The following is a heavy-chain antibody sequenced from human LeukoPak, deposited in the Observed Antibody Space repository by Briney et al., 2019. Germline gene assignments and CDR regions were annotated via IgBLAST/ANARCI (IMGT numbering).Heavy chain of an antibody. Sequence: PGGSLRLSCAASGFTFDDYAMHWVRQAPGKGLEWVSGISWNSGSIGYADSVKGRFTISRDNAKNSLYLQMSSLRAEDTALYYCAKDYDSSGYYCYFDYWGQGTLVTVSS. J-gene: IGHJ4*02. CDR2: ISWNSGSI. D-gene: IGHD3-22*01. V-gene: IGHV3-9*01. CDR1: GFTFDDYA. CDR3: AKDYDSSGYYCYFDY.